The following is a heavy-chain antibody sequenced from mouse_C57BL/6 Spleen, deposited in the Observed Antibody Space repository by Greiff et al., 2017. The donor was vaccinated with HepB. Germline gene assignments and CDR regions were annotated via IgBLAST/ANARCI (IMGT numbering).Heavy chain of an antibody. Sequence: VQLKESGPGLVKPSQSLSLTCSVTGYSITSGYYWNWIRQFPGNKLEWMGYISYDGSNNYNPSLKNRISITRDTSKNQFFLKLNSVTTEDTATYYCARDAYDYDDSFDYWGQGTTLTVSS. D-gene: IGHD2-4*01. CDR1: GYSITSGYY. CDR2: ISYDGSN. J-gene: IGHJ2*01. CDR3: ARDAYDYDDSFDY. V-gene: IGHV3-6*01.